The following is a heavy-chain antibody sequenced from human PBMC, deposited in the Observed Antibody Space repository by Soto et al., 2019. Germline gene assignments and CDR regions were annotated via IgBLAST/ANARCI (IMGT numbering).Heavy chain of an antibody. D-gene: IGHD5-12*01. CDR3: GRRGGLRSRGVDY. CDR1: GGSISSSSYY. V-gene: IGHV4-39*01. Sequence: SETLSLTCTVSGGSISSSSYYWGWIRQPPGKGLEWIGSIYYSGSTYYNPSLKSRVTISVDTSKNQFSLKLSSVTAADTAVYYCGRRGGLRSRGVDYGGRETLVTVS. CDR2: IYYSGST. J-gene: IGHJ4*02.